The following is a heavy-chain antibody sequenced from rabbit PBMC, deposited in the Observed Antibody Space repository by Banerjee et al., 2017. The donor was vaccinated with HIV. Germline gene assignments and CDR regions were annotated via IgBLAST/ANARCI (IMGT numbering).Heavy chain of an antibody. CDR3: AIMNSRGWGDFNL. CDR2: ISSGGST. CDR1: GFDFSSYY. V-gene: IGHV1S7*01. D-gene: IGHD4-1*01. Sequence: QLKESGGGLFKPGGSLKLSCTASGFDFSSYYMSWVRQAPGKGLEWIGYISSGGSTYYASWVNDRFTISRENAQNTVFLQMTSLTAADTATYFCAIMNSRGWGDFNLWGQGTLVTVS. J-gene: IGHJ4*01.